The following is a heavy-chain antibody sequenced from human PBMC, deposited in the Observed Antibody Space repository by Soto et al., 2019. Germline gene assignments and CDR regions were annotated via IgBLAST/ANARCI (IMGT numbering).Heavy chain of an antibody. Sequence: QVQLVQSGAEVKKPGSSVKVSCEASGGTFSSYPINWVRQAPGQGLEWMGGIIPFFGTSNYAQKFQGRVTIPADDYTSTAYMELRSLRSEDTAVYYCARVGHITNYGMAVWGTGTTGTVSA. CDR1: GGTFSSYP. J-gene: IGHJ6*04. CDR2: IIPFFGTS. D-gene: IGHD1-26*01. V-gene: IGHV1-69*01. CDR3: ARVGHITNYGMAV.